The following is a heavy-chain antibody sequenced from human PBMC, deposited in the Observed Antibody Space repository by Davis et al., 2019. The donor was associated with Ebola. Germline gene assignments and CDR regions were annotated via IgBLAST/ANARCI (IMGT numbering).Heavy chain of an antibody. V-gene: IGHV3-43*01. CDR1: GFTFDDYT. Sequence: PGGSLRLSCAASGFTFDDYTMHWVRQAPGKGLEWVSLISWDGGSTYYADSVKGRFTISRDNSKNSLYLQMNSLRTEDTALYYCAKEMYSGSHGGHFDYWGQGTLVTVSS. CDR2: ISWDGGST. J-gene: IGHJ4*02. CDR3: AKEMYSGSHGGHFDY. D-gene: IGHD1-26*01.